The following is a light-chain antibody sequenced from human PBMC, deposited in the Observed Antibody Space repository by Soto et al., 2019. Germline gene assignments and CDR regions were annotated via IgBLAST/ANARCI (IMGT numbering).Light chain of an antibody. V-gene: IGKV3-11*01. J-gene: IGKJ5*01. CDR2: DAS. CDR1: QGISSY. CDR3: QQRSNWPPNT. Sequence: EILLTQSPASLSVSLGERATLSCRASQGISSYLAWYQQKPGQAPRLLIYDASNRATGIPARFSGSGSGTDFTLTTSSLEPEEFAVYYCQQRSNWPPNTFGQGTRLEIK.